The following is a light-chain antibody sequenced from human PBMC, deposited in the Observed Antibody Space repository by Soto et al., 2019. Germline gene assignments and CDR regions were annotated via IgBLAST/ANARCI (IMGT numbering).Light chain of an antibody. CDR2: AAS. V-gene: IGKV1-39*01. J-gene: IGKJ1*01. CDR3: QQYKSYSWT. Sequence: DIQMSQSPSSLSASVGDRVTITCRASQSISSYLNWYQQKPGKAPKLLIYAASSLQSGVPSRFSGSGSGTEFTLTISSLQPDDFATYHCQQYKSYSWTFGQGTKVDIK. CDR1: QSISSY.